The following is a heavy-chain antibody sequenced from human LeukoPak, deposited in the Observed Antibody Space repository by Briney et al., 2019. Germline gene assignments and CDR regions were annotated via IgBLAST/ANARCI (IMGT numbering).Heavy chain of an antibody. CDR1: GFTFSSYW. CDR2: IKQDGSEK. CDR3: ARSSPYYYDSSGHRSYWYFDL. V-gene: IGHV3-7*01. J-gene: IGHJ2*01. D-gene: IGHD3-22*01. Sequence: PGGSLRLSCAASGFTFSSYWMSWVRQAPGKGLEWVANIKQDGSEKYYVDSVKGRFTISRDNAKNSLYLQMNSLRAEDTAVYYCARSSPYYYDSSGHRSYWYFDLWGRGTLVTVSS.